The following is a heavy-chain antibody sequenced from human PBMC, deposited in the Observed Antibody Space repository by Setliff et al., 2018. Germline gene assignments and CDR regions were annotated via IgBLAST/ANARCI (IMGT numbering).Heavy chain of an antibody. J-gene: IGHJ4*02. CDR2: ISAYNGNT. Sequence: ASVKVSCKASGYTFTNYGFSWVRQAPGQGLEWMGWISAYNGNTNYAQKLQGRVTMTTDTSTSTADMGLRSLRSDGTAVYYCARDLVGYCSGGSCYDWDYWGQGTLVTVSS. CDR3: ARDLVGYCSGGSCYDWDY. V-gene: IGHV1-18*01. D-gene: IGHD2-15*01. CDR1: GYTFTNYG.